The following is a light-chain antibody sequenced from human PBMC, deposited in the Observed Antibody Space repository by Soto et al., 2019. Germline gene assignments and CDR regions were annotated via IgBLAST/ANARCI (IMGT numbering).Light chain of an antibody. CDR1: TSNIGAGYA. Sequence: QSVLTQSPSVSGAPGQRVTISCTGSTSNIGAGYAVHWYQQLPGAAPKLLIYKNNLRPSGVPDRFSGSKSGASASLAISGLQSEDESDYYCAAWDDSLKGLVFGGGTKLTVL. J-gene: IGLJ2*01. CDR3: AAWDDSLKGLV. V-gene: IGLV1-44*01. CDR2: KNN.